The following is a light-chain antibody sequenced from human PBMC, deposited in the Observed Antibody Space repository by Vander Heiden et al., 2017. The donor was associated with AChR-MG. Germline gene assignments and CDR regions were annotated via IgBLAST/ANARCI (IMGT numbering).Light chain of an antibody. CDR2: AAS. CDR1: QRISTY. Sequence: DIQMTQSPSSLSASVGDRVTITCRASQRISTYLNWYQQKPGKAPNLLIFAASSLASGVLSRFSGGGSGTDFTLTISSLQPEDFATYYCQQSYSSPRTFGQGTEVEI. V-gene: IGKV1-39*01. CDR3: QQSYSSPRT. J-gene: IGKJ1*01.